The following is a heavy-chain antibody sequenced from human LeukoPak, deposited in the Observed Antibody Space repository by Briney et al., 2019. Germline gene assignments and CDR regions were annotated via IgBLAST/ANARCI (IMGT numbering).Heavy chain of an antibody. V-gene: IGHV3-9*01. CDR2: INWNGGGT. Sequence: GGSLRLSCAATGFTFEDYGMHWVRQPPGKGLEWVSSINWNGGGTDYADSVKGRFTIYRDNAKNSLYLQLSSLRPEDTALYYCAKHMRATNTYSFFGLDVWGQGTTVTVSS. CDR1: GFTFEDYG. J-gene: IGHJ6*02. D-gene: IGHD1-26*01. CDR3: AKHMRATNTYSFFGLDV.